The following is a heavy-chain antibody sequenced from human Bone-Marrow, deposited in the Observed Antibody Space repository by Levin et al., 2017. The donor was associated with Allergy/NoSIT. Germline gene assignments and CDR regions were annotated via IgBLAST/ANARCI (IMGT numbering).Heavy chain of an antibody. J-gene: IGHJ6*02. Sequence: GESLKISCKASGYTFTTYGLTWVRQAPGQGLEWMGCVSAYSGNTNYALNLQARVTMTTDTATNTAYMELTSLRSDDTAIYYCATGHFPYYYYGMDVWGQGTTVVVSS. CDR2: VSAYSGNT. V-gene: IGHV1-18*01. CDR3: ATGHFPYYYYGMDV. CDR1: GYTFTTYG.